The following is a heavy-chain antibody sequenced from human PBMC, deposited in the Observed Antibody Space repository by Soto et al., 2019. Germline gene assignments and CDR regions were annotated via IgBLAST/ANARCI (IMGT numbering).Heavy chain of an antibody. D-gene: IGHD2-8*01. CDR1: GYTFTSYG. CDR3: AREMGRWYVDL. Sequence: QVQLVQSGAEVKKPGASVKVSCKASGYTFTSYGISWVRQAPGQGLEWMGWISAYNGNTNYAQKLQGRVTMTTDTSTSTAYMERRGLSADETALYYCAREMGRWYVDLWGRGTLVTVSS. CDR2: ISAYNGNT. V-gene: IGHV1-18*01. J-gene: IGHJ2*01.